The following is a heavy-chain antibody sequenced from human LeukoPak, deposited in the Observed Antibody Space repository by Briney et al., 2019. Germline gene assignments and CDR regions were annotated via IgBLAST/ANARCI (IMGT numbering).Heavy chain of an antibody. V-gene: IGHV4-59*01. D-gene: IGHD6-13*01. CDR3: ARSSQFSSTSFDY. CDR1: GGSISSYY. CDR2: IYYSGST. Sequence: SETLSLTCTVSGGSISSYYWSWIRQPPGKGLEWIGYIYYSGSTNYNLSLKSRVTISVDKSRNQCSLKLSSVTAADTAVYYCARSSQFSSTSFDYWGQGTLVTVSS. J-gene: IGHJ4*02.